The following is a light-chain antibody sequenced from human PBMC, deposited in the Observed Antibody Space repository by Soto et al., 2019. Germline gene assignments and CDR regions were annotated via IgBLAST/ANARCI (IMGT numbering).Light chain of an antibody. Sequence: EIVLTQSPGTLSLSPGERATLSCRASQSVSSSYLAWYQKKPGQAPRLLIYGASSQATGRPDRFSGSGSATDCTLTLSSLEPEDFALYYCQQDGISRGRTFGPGTQVHI. CDR3: QQDGISRGRT. CDR2: GAS. CDR1: QSVSSSY. J-gene: IGKJ3*01. V-gene: IGKV3-20*01.